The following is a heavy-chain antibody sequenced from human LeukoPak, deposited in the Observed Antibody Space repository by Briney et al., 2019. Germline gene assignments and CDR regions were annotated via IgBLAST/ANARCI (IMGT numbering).Heavy chain of an antibody. Sequence: PSETLSLTCTVSGGSISSSSYYWGWIRQPPGKGLEWIGSIYYSGSTYYNPSLKSRVTISVDTSKNQFSLKLSSVTAADTAVYYCARDIGDYDYFDYWGQGTLVTVSS. V-gene: IGHV4-39*07. CDR3: ARDIGDYDYFDY. D-gene: IGHD4-17*01. CDR1: GGSISSSSYY. CDR2: IYYSGST. J-gene: IGHJ4*02.